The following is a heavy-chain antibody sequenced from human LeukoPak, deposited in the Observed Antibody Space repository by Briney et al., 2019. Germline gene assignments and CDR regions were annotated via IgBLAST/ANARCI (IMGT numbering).Heavy chain of an antibody. V-gene: IGHV3-23*01. D-gene: IGHD3-22*01. CDR2: ISGSGGST. J-gene: IGHJ6*03. CDR1: GFTFSSYA. Sequence: GGSLRLSCAASGFTFSSYAMSWVRQAPGKGLEWVSAISGSGGSTYYADSVKGRFTISRDNSKNTLYLQMNSLRAEDTAVYYCAKDQHYYDSSGYYAPPYYYYMDVWGKGTTVTVSS. CDR3: AKDQHYYDSSGYYAPPYYYYMDV.